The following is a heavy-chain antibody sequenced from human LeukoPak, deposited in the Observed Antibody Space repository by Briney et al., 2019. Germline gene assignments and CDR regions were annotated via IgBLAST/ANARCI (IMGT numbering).Heavy chain of an antibody. V-gene: IGHV1-2*02. J-gene: IGHJ4*02. CDR2: INPNSGGT. Sequence: RASVKVSCKSSGYTFTVYYMHWVRQAPGQGLEWMGWINPNSGGTNYAQKFQGSVTMTRDTSISTAYMELSRLRSDDTAVYYCARESEPRIVGATSDYWGQGTLVTVSS. CDR1: GYTFTVYY. D-gene: IGHD1-26*01. CDR3: ARESEPRIVGATSDY.